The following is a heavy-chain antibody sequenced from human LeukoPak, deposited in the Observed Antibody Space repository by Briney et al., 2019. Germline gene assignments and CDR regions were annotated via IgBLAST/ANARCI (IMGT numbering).Heavy chain of an antibody. Sequence: GGSLRLSCAVSGFTFSDFWKSWVRQAPGRGLEWVANIHPEGNEKYHVESVKGRFTISRDNAKNSLFLQMNGLRVEDTAVYYCARGDAFSGDHWGQGTLVTVSS. V-gene: IGHV3-7*04. CDR2: IHPEGNEK. J-gene: IGHJ4*02. CDR3: ARGDAFSGDH. CDR1: GFTFSDFW.